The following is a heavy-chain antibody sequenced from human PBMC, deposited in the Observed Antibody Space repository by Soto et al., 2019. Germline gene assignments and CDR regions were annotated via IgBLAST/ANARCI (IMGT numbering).Heavy chain of an antibody. Sequence: PSETLSLTCTVSGGSISSYYWSWIRQPAGKGLEWIGRIYTSGSTNYNPSLKSRVTMSVDTSKNQFSLKLTSVTAADTAVYYCARVHVMVVAGSTFDYWGHGTLVTVSS. D-gene: IGHD6-19*01. J-gene: IGHJ4*01. CDR3: ARVHVMVVAGSTFDY. CDR1: GGSISSYY. V-gene: IGHV4-4*07. CDR2: IYTSGST.